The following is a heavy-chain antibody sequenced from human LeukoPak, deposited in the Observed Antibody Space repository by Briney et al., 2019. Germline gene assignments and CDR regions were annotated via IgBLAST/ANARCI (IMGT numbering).Heavy chain of an antibody. CDR1: GFIFSDYY. J-gene: IGHJ5*02. V-gene: IGHV3-11*01. Sequence: PGGSLRLSCAASGFIFSDYYMSWIRQAPGKGLEWVSYISSSDNTIYYADSVKGRFTISRDNAKNSLSLQMNSLRVEDTAVYYCARMEIVIEPAADSWFDPWGQGTLVTVAS. CDR3: ARMEIVIEPAADSWFDP. D-gene: IGHD2-2*03. CDR2: ISSSDNTI.